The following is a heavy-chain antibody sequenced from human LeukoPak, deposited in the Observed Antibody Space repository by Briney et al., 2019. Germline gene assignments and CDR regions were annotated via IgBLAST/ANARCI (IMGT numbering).Heavy chain of an antibody. J-gene: IGHJ3*02. V-gene: IGHV3-48*01. CDR3: ARDISYYDSSGLDAFDI. CDR1: GFTFSSYS. Sequence: GGSLRLSCAASGFTFSSYSMNWVRQAPGKGLEWVSYIISSSSTIYYADSVKGRFTISRDNAKNSLYLQMNSLRAEDTAVYYCARDISYYDSSGLDAFDIWGQGTMVTVSS. D-gene: IGHD3-22*01. CDR2: IISSSSTI.